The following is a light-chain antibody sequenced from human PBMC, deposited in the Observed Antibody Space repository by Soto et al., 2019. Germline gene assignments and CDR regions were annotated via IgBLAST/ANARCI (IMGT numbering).Light chain of an antibody. CDR2: EDN. CDR3: QSYDSSNWV. Sequence: LTQPHSVSESPGKTVTISCTRSSGSIASNYVQWYHQRPGSAPTIVMYEDNQRPSGVPDRFSGSIDRSSNSASLTISGLKTEDEGDFYCQSYDSSNWVFGGGTKLTV. J-gene: IGLJ3*02. V-gene: IGLV6-57*04. CDR1: SGSIASNY.